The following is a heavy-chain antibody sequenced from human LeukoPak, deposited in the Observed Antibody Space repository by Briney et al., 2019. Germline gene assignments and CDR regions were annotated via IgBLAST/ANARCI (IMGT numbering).Heavy chain of an antibody. CDR2: INPNSGGT. CDR1: GYTFTGYY. J-gene: IGHJ3*02. D-gene: IGHD4-11*01. CDR3: ARDRDYSSTDAFDI. V-gene: IGHV1-2*02. Sequence: ASVKVSCKASGYTFTGYYMHWVRQAPGQGLEWMGWINPNSGGTNYAQKFQGRVTMTRDTSISTAYMELSRLGSDDTAVYYCARDRDYSSTDAFDIWGQGTMVTVSS.